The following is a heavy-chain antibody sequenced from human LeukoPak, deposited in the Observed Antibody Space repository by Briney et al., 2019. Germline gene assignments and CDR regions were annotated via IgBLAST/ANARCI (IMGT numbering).Heavy chain of an antibody. Sequence: SETLSLTCTVSGGSISSSTYYWGWVRQPPGKGLGWIGTIYYSGDTYYNPSLKSRVTISEDTPKIQFSLKLNSLTAADSALYYCVRLDYGDYGSFDSWGQGTLVTVSS. D-gene: IGHD4-17*01. CDR1: GGSISSSTYY. CDR2: IYYSGDT. J-gene: IGHJ4*02. V-gene: IGHV4-39*01. CDR3: VRLDYGDYGSFDS.